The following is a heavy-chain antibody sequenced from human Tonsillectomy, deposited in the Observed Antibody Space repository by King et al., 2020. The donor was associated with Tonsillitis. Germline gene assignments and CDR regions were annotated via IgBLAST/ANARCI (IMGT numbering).Heavy chain of an antibody. Sequence: QLQESGPGLVKPSETLSLTCAVSGYSISSGYYWGWIRQPPGKGLEWIGSIYHSGSTSYNPSLKSRVTISVDTSKNQFSLRLNSVTAADTAVYYCAQAGITLVRGEYYFDYWGQGTLVTVSS. V-gene: IGHV4-38-2*01. D-gene: IGHD3-10*01. CDR3: AQAGITLVRGEYYFDY. CDR2: IYHSGST. CDR1: GYSISSGYY. J-gene: IGHJ4*02.